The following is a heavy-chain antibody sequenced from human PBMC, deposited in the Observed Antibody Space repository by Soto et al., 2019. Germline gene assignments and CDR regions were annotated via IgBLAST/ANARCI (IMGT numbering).Heavy chain of an antibody. J-gene: IGHJ2*01. CDR3: ARHSSSWYVGWYFDL. D-gene: IGHD6-13*01. Sequence: QLQLQESGPGLVKPSETLSLTCTVSGGSISSSSYYWGWIRQPPGKGLEWIGSMDYSGSTYYNPSLKSRVTISVDTSKNQCSLKLSSVTATDTAVYYCARHSSSWYVGWYFDLWGRGTLVTVSS. CDR2: MDYSGST. CDR1: GGSISSSSYY. V-gene: IGHV4-39*01.